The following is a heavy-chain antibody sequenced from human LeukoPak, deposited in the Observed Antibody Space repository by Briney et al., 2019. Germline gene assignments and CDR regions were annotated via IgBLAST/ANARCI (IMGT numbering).Heavy chain of an antibody. CDR1: GGSISSYY. Sequence: SETLSLTCTVSGGSISSYYWSWIRQPPGKGLEWIGYIYYSGSTNYNPSLKSRVTISVDTSKNQFSLKLSSVTAADTAVYYCARRHVEYSSSSDPYYFDYWGQGTLVTVSS. CDR2: IYYSGST. CDR3: ARRHVEYSSSSDPYYFDY. V-gene: IGHV4-59*01. J-gene: IGHJ4*02. D-gene: IGHD6-6*01.